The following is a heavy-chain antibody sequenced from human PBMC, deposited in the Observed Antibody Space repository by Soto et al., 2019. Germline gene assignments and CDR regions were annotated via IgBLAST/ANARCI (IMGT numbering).Heavy chain of an antibody. CDR3: ARGRIAAAAPRDYYYGMDV. CDR2: INHSGST. V-gene: IGHV4-34*01. Sequence: NPSETLSLTCAVYGGSFSGYYWGWIRQPPGKGLEWIGEINHSGSTNYNPSLKSRVTISVDTSKNQFSLKLSSVTAADTAVYYCARGRIAAAAPRDYYYGMDVWGQGTTVTVSS. CDR1: GGSFSGYY. D-gene: IGHD6-13*01. J-gene: IGHJ6*02.